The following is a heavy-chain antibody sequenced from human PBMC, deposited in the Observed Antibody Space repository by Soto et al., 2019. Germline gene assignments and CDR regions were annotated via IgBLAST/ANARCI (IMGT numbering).Heavy chain of an antibody. Sequence: SETLSLTCAVSGASVSSTYWWSWVRQPPGKGPEWIGEINHRGSANYNPSLKSRVTISVDISKSQFSLRLTSVTAADTAVYYCARYNASSGTYYFDYWSQGALVTVS. CDR3: ARYNASSGTYYFDY. CDR2: INHRGSA. D-gene: IGHD6-13*01. CDR1: GASVSSTYW. J-gene: IGHJ4*02. V-gene: IGHV4-4*02.